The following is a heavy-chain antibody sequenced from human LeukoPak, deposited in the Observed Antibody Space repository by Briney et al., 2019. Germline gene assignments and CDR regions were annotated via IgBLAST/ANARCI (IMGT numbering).Heavy chain of an antibody. CDR2: IIPILGIV. CDR3: ARGTSGWYAGCLSL. V-gene: IGHV1-69*02. Sequence: GASVKVSCKASGGTFSSYTISWVRQAPGQGLEWMGRIIPILGIVNYAQKFQGRVTITADKSTSTAYMELSSLRSEDTAVYYCARGTSGWYAGCLSLWGRGTLVTVSS. CDR1: GGTFSSYT. D-gene: IGHD6-19*01. J-gene: IGHJ2*01.